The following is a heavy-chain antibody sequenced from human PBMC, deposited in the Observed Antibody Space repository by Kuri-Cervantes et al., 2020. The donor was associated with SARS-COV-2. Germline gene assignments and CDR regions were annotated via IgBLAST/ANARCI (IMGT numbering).Heavy chain of an antibody. Sequence: GSLRLSCTVSGGSISSSSYYWGWIRQPPGKGLEWIGSIYYSGSTYYNPSLKGRVTLSVDTSRNQFSLKVSSVTAADTAVYYCARGRSLVGDYYFDYWGPGTPVTVSS. V-gene: IGHV4-39*07. CDR3: ARGRSLVGDYYFDY. D-gene: IGHD2-21*01. CDR2: IYYSGST. CDR1: GGSISSSSYY. J-gene: IGHJ4*02.